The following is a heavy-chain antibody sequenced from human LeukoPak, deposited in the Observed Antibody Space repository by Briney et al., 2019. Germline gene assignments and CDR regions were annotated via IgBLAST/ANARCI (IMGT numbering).Heavy chain of an antibody. V-gene: IGHV1-18*01. CDR3: ATSHVDTAMVTSIPYYYYMDV. J-gene: IGHJ6*03. CDR2: ISAYNGIT. CDR1: GYTFTSYG. Sequence: EASVKVSCKASGYTFTSYGISWVRQAPGQGLEWMGWISAYNGITNYAQKLQGRVTMTTDTSTSTAYMELRSLRSDDTAVYYCATSHVDTAMVTSIPYYYYMDVWGKGTTVTISS. D-gene: IGHD5-18*01.